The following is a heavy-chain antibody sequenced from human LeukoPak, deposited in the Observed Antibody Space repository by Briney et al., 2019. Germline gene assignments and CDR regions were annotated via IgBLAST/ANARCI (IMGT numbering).Heavy chain of an antibody. CDR1: GYTFTSYD. V-gene: IGHV1-69*10. CDR3: ARDRDDYYDSSGYYFFDY. J-gene: IGHJ4*02. Sequence: GASVKVSCKASGYTFTSYDINWVRQATGQGLEWMGWIIPILGIANYAQKFQGRVTITADKSTSTAYMELSSLRSEDTAVYYCARDRDDYYDSSGYYFFDYWGQGTLVTVSS. CDR2: IIPILGIA. D-gene: IGHD3-22*01.